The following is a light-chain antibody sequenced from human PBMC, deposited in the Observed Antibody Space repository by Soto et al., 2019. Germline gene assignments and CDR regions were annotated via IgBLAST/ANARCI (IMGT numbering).Light chain of an antibody. Sequence: QSALTQPASVSGSPGQSITISCTGTSSDVGSYNLVSWYQHHPGKAPKLMIYEGNKRPSGVSNRLSGSKSGNTASLTISGLQAEDEADYYCCSYAGSSTPLVFGGGTKLTVL. J-gene: IGLJ2*01. CDR2: EGN. CDR1: SSDVGSYNL. CDR3: CSYAGSSTPLV. V-gene: IGLV2-23*01.